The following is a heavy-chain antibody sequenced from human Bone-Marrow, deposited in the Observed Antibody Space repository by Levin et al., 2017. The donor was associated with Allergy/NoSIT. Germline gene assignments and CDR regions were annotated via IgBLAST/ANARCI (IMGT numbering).Heavy chain of an antibody. D-gene: IGHD3-16*01. CDR1: GYTFTAYY. Sequence: ASVKVSCKASGYTFTAYYIHWVRQAPGQGLEWMGWVSPSNGVTNYTQKFQGRVSMTRDTSINTAYMELSRLTSDDTAVYYCARDYGDYWGQGTLVAVSP. J-gene: IGHJ4*02. CDR2: VSPSNGVT. CDR3: ARDYGDY. V-gene: IGHV1-2*02.